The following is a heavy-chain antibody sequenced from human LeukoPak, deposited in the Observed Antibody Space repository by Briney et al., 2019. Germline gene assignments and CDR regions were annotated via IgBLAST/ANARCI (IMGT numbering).Heavy chain of an antibody. D-gene: IGHD2-2*01. V-gene: IGHV3-7*01. CDR1: GFTVSSNY. J-gene: IGHJ4*02. Sequence: GGSLRLSCAASGFTVSSNYMSWVRQAPGKGPEWLANIKEDGSAKYYADSVKGRFTISRDNAKNSLYLQMNSLRAEDTAVYYCTRDLYQPGDSWGQGSLVTVSS. CDR3: TRDLYQPGDS. CDR2: IKEDGSAK.